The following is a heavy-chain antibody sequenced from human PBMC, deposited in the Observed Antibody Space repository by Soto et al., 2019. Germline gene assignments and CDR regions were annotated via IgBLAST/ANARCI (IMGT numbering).Heavy chain of an antibody. J-gene: IGHJ6*04. Sequence: SVKVSCKSSGCTFISYAISWVRQAPGQGLEWMGGIIPIFGTANYAQKFQGRVTITADESTSTAYMELSSPRSEDTAVYYCARGGHSNNYYYYGMDVWGKGTPVTDSS. CDR1: GCTFISYA. CDR3: ARGGHSNNYYYYGMDV. V-gene: IGHV1-69*13. CDR2: IIPIFGTA.